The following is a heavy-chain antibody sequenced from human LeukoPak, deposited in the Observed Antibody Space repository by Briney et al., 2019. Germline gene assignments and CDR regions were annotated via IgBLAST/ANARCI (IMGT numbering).Heavy chain of an antibody. CDR1: GFTFDDYA. CDR2: ISWNSGSI. J-gene: IGHJ3*02. CDR3: AKDISYPARRYASDI. V-gene: IGHV3-9*01. D-gene: IGHD2-2*01. Sequence: GRSLRLSCAASGFTFDDYAMHWVRQAPGKGLEWVSGISWNSGSIGYANSVKGRFTISRDNAKNSLYLQMNSLRAEDTALYYCAKDISYPARRYASDIWGQGTMVTVSS.